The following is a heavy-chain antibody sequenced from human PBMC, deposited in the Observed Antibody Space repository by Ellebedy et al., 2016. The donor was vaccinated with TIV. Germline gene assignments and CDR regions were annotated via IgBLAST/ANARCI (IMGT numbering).Heavy chain of an antibody. D-gene: IGHD3-22*01. J-gene: IGHJ5*02. CDR3: ARDCWDSSGISGWFDP. V-gene: IGHV4-4*07. Sequence: MPSETLSLTCTVSGGSISGYYWSWIRQPAGKGLEWIGRIDFTGSANYNPSLTSRVTMSVDTSKNQFSLKLTSVTAAETAVYYCARDCWDSSGISGWFDPWGQGTPVTVSS. CDR1: GGSISGYY. CDR2: IDFTGSA.